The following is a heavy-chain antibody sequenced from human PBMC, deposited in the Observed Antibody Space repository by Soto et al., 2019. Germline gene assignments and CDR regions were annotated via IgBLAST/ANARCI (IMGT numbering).Heavy chain of an antibody. CDR1: GGSISNSRFY. D-gene: IGHD3-22*01. CDR2: IYHTGNA. V-gene: IGHV4-39*01. CDR3: ARDFFDSSDYTTNWFDP. Sequence: LETLSLTCTVSGGSISNSRFYWAWIRQPPGEGLEWIGSIYHTGNAYYNPSLKSRVTISVDTSKNQFSLKLTSVTAADAALYYCARDFFDSSDYTTNWFDPWGQGTLVTVSS. J-gene: IGHJ5*02.